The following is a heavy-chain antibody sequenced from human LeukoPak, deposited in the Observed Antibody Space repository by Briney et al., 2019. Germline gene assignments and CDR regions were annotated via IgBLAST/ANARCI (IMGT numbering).Heavy chain of an antibody. Sequence: ASVNVSCKVSVYTLPELSLHWLGQAPGKGLEWMGGFDPENGETIYAQKFQGRVTMTEDTSTDTAYMELNSLRSEDTALYYCATDRGYWGQGTLVTVSS. V-gene: IGHV1-24*01. J-gene: IGHJ4*02. CDR3: ATDRGY. CDR2: FDPENGET. CDR1: VYTLPELS.